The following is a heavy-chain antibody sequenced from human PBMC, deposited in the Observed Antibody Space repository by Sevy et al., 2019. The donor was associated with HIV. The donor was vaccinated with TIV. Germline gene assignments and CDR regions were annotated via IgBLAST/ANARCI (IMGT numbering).Heavy chain of an antibody. CDR1: GFVFSSYA. V-gene: IGHV3-30*04. D-gene: IGHD3-3*01. J-gene: IGHJ3*02. Sequence: GGSLRLSCTASGFVFSSYAMHWVRQAPGKGLEWVAFIAYDGSNKNYADSVKGRFTLSRDNSKNTLHLQMNSLGAEDTAVYYCARPRFLEWLSSAAFDIWGQGTMVTVSS. CDR2: IAYDGSNK. CDR3: ARPRFLEWLSSAAFDI.